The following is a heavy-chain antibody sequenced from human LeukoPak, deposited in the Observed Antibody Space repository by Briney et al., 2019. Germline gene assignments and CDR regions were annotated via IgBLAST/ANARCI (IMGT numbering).Heavy chain of an antibody. V-gene: IGHV3-23*01. J-gene: IGHJ4*02. D-gene: IGHD6-19*01. CDR3: AKLDQWLPFKIFDY. CDR1: GFTFSSYA. CDR2: ISGSGSGDNR. Sequence: TGGSLRLSCAASGFTFSSYAMSWVRQAPGKGLEWVSAISGSGSGDNRYYADSVKGRFTTSRDNSKNTLYLQMNSLRAGDTAVYYCAKLDQWLPFKIFDYWGQGTLVTVSS.